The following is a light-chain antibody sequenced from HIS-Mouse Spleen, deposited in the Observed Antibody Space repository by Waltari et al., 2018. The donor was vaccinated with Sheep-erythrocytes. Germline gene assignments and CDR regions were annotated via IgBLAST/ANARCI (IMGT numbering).Light chain of an antibody. V-gene: IGLV1-40*01. Sequence: QSVLTQPPSVSGAPGQRVTISCTGSSSNIGAGYAVPWYQQLPGPAPKLLIYGNSNRPSGVPDRFSGSKSGTSASLAITGLQAEDEADYYCQSYDSSLSGSVFGGGTKLTVL. CDR2: GNS. J-gene: IGLJ3*02. CDR1: SSNIGAGYA. CDR3: QSYDSSLSGSV.